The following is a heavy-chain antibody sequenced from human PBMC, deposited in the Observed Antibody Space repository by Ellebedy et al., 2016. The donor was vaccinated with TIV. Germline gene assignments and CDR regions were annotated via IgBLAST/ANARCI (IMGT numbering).Heavy chain of an antibody. Sequence: PGGSLRLSCAASGFTFSSYWMSWVRQAPGKGLEWVANIKQDGSEKYYLDSVKGRFTISRDNSKNTLYLQMNSLRAEDTAVYYCVLSGMEDYWGQGTLVTVSS. J-gene: IGHJ4*02. CDR1: GFTFSSYW. CDR3: VLSGMEDY. D-gene: IGHD3-10*01. V-gene: IGHV3-7*01. CDR2: IKQDGSEK.